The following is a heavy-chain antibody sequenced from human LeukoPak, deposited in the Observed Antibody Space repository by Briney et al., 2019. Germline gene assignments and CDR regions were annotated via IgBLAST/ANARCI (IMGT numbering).Heavy chain of an antibody. CDR3: ASGSSSWAPLGY. J-gene: IGHJ4*02. V-gene: IGHV1-18*01. Sequence: ASVKVSCKASGYTFTSYGISWVRQAPGQGLEWMGWISAYNGNTNYAQKLQGRVTMTTDTSTSTAYMELSSLRSEDTAVYYCASGSSSWAPLGYWGQGTLVTVSS. CDR2: ISAYNGNT. D-gene: IGHD6-13*01. CDR1: GYTFTSYG.